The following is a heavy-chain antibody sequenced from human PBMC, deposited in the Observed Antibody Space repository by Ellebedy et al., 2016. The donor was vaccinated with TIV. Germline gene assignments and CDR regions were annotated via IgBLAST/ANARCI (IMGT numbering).Heavy chain of an antibody. CDR3: ARGYSLHNWFDP. D-gene: IGHD5-18*01. Sequence: AASVKVSCKASGGTFGSDASTWVRQAPGQGLEWMGGILPLFDSATYAQQFQGRVTITADKSTNTAYMELRGLGFEDTAVYSCARGYSLHNWFDPWGQGTLVTVSS. CDR2: ILPLFDSA. J-gene: IGHJ5*02. V-gene: IGHV1-69*06. CDR1: GGTFGSDA.